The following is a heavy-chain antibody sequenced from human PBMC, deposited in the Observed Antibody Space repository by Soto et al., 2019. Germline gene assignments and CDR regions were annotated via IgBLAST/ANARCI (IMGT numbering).Heavy chain of an antibody. Sequence: GEAMKISCKGSGYSFASYWIGWVRQMPGKGLEWMGIIYPGDSDTRYSPSFQGQVTISADKSISTAYLQWSSLKASDTAMYYCAFQMVRRRPRSTVFWCPGILVTV. CDR1: GYSFASYW. D-gene: IGHD2-8*01. V-gene: IGHV5-51*01. J-gene: IGHJ4*02. CDR3: AFQMVRRRPRSTVF. CDR2: IYPGDSDT.